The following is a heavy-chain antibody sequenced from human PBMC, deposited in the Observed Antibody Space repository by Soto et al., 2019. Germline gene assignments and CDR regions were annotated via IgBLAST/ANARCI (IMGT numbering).Heavy chain of an antibody. D-gene: IGHD3-9*01. CDR2: IYYSGST. CDR1: GGSISSGGYY. V-gene: IGHV4-31*03. Sequence: SETLSLTCTVSGGSISSGGYYWGWIRQHPGKGLEWIGYIYYSGSTYYNPSLKSRVTISVDTSKNQFSLKLSSVTAADTAVYYCATAGGAYYNVLTGPCDWGQGTLVTVSS. CDR3: ATAGGAYYNVLTGPCD. J-gene: IGHJ4*02.